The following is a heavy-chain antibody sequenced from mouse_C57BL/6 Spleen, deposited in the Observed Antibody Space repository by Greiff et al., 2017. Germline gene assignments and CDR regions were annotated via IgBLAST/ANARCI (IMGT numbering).Heavy chain of an antibody. D-gene: IGHD1-1*01. CDR3: ARSRGSSLYYFDY. CDR2: IDPSDSET. J-gene: IGHJ2*01. V-gene: IGHV1-52*01. Sequence: QVQLKESGAELVRPGSSVKLSCKASGYTFTSYWMHWVKQRPIQGLEWIGNIDPSDSETHYNQKFKDKATLTVDKSSSTAYMQLSSLTSEDSAVYYCARSRGSSLYYFDYWGQGTTLTVSS. CDR1: GYTFTSYW.